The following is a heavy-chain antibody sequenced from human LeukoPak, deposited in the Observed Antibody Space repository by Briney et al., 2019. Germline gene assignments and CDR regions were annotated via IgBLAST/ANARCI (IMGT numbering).Heavy chain of an antibody. D-gene: IGHD3-22*01. CDR2: INPNSGGT. V-gene: IGHV1-2*02. CDR1: GYTFTGYY. Sequence: ASVKVSCKASGYTFTGYYMHWVRQAPGQGLEWMGWINPNSGGTNYAQKFQGRVTMTRDTSISTAYMELSRLRSDDTAVYYCASAVYSGYYYIHGVAFDIWGQGTMVTVSS. CDR3: ASAVYSGYYYIHGVAFDI. J-gene: IGHJ3*02.